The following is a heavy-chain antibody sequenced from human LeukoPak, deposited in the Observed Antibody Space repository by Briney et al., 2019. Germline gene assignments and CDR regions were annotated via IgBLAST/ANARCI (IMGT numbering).Heavy chain of an antibody. CDR1: GYTFTGYY. J-gene: IGHJ4*02. D-gene: IGHD1-26*01. V-gene: IGHV1-8*03. CDR2: MNPNSGNT. Sequence: GASVKVSCKASGYTFTGYYMHWVRQAPGQGLEWMGWMNPNSGNTGYAQKFQGRVTITRNTSISTAYMELSSLRSEDTAVYYCARGGGSYGDDYWGQGTLVTVSS. CDR3: ARGGGSYGDDY.